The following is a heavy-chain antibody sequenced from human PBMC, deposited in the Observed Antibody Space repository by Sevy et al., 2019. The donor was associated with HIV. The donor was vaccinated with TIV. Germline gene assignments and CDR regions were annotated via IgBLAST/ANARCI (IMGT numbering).Heavy chain of an antibody. D-gene: IGHD1-7*01. V-gene: IGHV3-7*01. CDR3: ARDDGNYYFHC. CDR1: GFTFSKYW. Sequence: GGSLRLSCAASGFTFSKYWMGWVRQAPGKGLEWVANIKQDAGQKYHVDSVKGRFTISRDNAKNSLYLQMNSLRAEDTAVYFCARDDGNYYFHCWGQRTLVTVSS. CDR2: IKQDAGQK. J-gene: IGHJ4*02.